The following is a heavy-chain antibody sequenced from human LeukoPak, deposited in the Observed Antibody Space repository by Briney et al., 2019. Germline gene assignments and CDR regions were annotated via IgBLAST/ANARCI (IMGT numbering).Heavy chain of an antibody. CDR1: GFTFSSYA. CDR2: IRYNGNNQ. J-gene: IGHJ4*02. V-gene: IGHV3-30*02. CDR3: AKGGWINTMIVMVITTFFDY. D-gene: IGHD3-22*01. Sequence: GGSLRLSCAASGFTFSSYAMSWVRQAPGKGLEWVAFIRYNGNNQYYADSVKGRFTISRDNSKNTLYPQMNSLRAEDTAVYYCAKGGWINTMIVMVITTFFDYWGQGTLVTVSS.